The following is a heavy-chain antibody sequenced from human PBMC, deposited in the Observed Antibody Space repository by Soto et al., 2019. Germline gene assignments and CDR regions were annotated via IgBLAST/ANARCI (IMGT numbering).Heavy chain of an antibody. J-gene: IGHJ3*02. CDR2: INHSGST. V-gene: IGHV4-34*01. Sequence: QVQLQQWGAGLLKPSETLSLTCAVYGGSFSGYYWSWIRQPPGKGLEWIGEINHSGSTNYNPSLKSRVTISVDTSKNQFSLKLSSVTAADTAVYYCARQQGIQLRIFDIWGQGTMVTVSS. CDR1: GGSFSGYY. CDR3: ARQQGIQLRIFDI. D-gene: IGHD5-18*01.